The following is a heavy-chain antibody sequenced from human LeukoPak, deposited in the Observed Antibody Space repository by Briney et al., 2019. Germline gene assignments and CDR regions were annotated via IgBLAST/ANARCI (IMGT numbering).Heavy chain of an antibody. CDR1: GFTFRNYW. D-gene: IGHD2-8*02. CDR3: ARAGGLHTNFDY. J-gene: IGHJ4*02. Sequence: PGGSLRLSCAASGFTFRNYWMGWVRQAPGKGLEWVANTKPDGTAEYYADSVRGRFTTSRDNANNFLYLQMNSLRGEDTAVYYCARAGGLHTNFDYWGQGTLATVSS. V-gene: IGHV3-7*01. CDR2: TKPDGTAE.